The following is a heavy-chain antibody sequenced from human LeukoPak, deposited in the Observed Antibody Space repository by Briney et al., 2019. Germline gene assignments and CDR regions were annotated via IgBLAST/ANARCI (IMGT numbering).Heavy chain of an antibody. D-gene: IGHD4-11*01. J-gene: IGHJ6*03. Sequence: SETLSLTCTVSGGSISSYYWSWIRQPPGKGLEWIGRIYTSGSTNYNPSLKSRVTISVDTSKNQFSLKLSSVTAADTAVYYCATVMYSNYPYYYYMDVWGKGTTVTVSS. CDR2: IYTSGST. CDR1: GGSISSYY. CDR3: ATVMYSNYPYYYYMDV. V-gene: IGHV4-4*08.